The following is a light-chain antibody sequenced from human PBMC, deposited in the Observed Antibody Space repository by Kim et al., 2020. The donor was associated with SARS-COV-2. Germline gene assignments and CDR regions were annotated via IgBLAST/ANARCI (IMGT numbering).Light chain of an antibody. Sequence: EIVMTQSPATLSVSPGERVTLSCRASRSVSSHLAWYQQKPGQGPRLLMYGASTRATGVPDRFSGSGSGTDFTLTISSLHSEDFGVYYCQHYVNWPLTFGGGTKLEI. CDR3: QHYVNWPLT. V-gene: IGKV3-15*01. J-gene: IGKJ4*01. CDR1: RSVSSH. CDR2: GAS.